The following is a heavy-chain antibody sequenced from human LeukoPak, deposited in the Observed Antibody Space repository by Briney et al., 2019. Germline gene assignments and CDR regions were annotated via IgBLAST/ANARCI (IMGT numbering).Heavy chain of an antibody. CDR1: GGTLSSYA. D-gene: IGHD2-15*01. Sequence: SVKVSCKASGGTLSSYAISWVRQAPGQGFEWMGGIIPIFGTANYAQKFQGRVTITADESTSTAYMELSSLRSEDTAVYYCARVFPLGYCSGGSCPRGIYYFDYWGQGTLVTVSS. CDR3: ARVFPLGYCSGGSCPRGIYYFDY. CDR2: IIPIFGTA. J-gene: IGHJ4*02. V-gene: IGHV1-69*13.